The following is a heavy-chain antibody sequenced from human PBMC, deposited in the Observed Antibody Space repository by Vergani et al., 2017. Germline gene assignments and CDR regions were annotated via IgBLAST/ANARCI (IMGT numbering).Heavy chain of an antibody. CDR3: ARDLLPGTLLLLAY. CDR2: IIPIFGTA. Sequence: QVQLVQSGAEVKKPGSSVKVSCKASGGTFSSYAISWVRQAPGQGLEWMGAIIPIFGTANSAQNFQGRVTITADESTSAAYMELSSLRSEDTAVYYCARDLLPGTLLLLAYWGQGTLISVSS. CDR1: GGTFSSYA. J-gene: IGHJ4*02. D-gene: IGHD1-7*01. V-gene: IGHV1-69*01.